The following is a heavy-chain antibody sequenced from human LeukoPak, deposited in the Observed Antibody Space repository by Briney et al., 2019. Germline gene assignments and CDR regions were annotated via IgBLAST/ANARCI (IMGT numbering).Heavy chain of an antibody. Sequence: GGSLRLSCEASGFRISGYWLNWVRQAPGQGLEWVANINPDGSGKYYVDSVKGRFTISRDDAKNSLYLQMNSLRAEDTAVYYCAGGANWGQGTPVTVSS. CDR2: INPDGSGK. CDR3: AGGAN. J-gene: IGHJ4*02. CDR1: GFRISGYW. V-gene: IGHV3-7*04.